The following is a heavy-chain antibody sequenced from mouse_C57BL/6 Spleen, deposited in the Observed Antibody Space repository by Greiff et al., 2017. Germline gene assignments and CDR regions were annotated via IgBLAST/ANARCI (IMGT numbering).Heavy chain of an antibody. CDR2: INPNNGGT. CDR3: ARHSYGRATGYAMDY. D-gene: IGHD1-1*01. J-gene: IGHJ4*01. V-gene: IGHV1-26*01. CDR1: GYTFTDYY. Sequence: EVQLQQSGPELVKPGASVKISCKASGYTFTDYYMNWVKQSHGKSLEWIGDINPNNGGTSYNQKFKGKATLTVDKSSSTAYMELRSLTSEDSAVYYCARHSYGRATGYAMDYWGQGTSVTVSS.